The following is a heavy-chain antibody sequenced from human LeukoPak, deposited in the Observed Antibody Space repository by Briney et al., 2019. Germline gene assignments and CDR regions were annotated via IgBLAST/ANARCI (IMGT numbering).Heavy chain of an antibody. D-gene: IGHD3-10*01. CDR1: GGSFSGYY. CDR3: ARGRTYYYGSGDYNWFDP. Sequence: PSETLSLTCAVYGGSFSGYYWSWIRQPPGKGLEWIGEINHSGSTNYNPSLKSRVTISVDTSKNQFSLKLSSVTAADTAVYYCARGRTYYYGSGDYNWFDPWGQGSLVTVSS. V-gene: IGHV4-34*01. J-gene: IGHJ5*02. CDR2: INHSGST.